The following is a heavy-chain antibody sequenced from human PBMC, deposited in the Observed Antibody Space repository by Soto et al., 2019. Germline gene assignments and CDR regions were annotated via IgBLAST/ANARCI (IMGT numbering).Heavy chain of an antibody. J-gene: IGHJ4*02. D-gene: IGHD1-20*01. CDR3: ARMVSVTGTPAYYFDY. CDR1: GYTFTSYA. CDR2: INAGNGNT. V-gene: IGHV1-3*01. Sequence: ASVKVSCKASGYTFTSYAMHWVRQAPGQRLEWMGWINAGNGNTKYSQKFQGRVTITRDTSASTAYMELSSLRSEDTAVYYCARMVSVTGTPAYYFDYWGQGTLVTVSS.